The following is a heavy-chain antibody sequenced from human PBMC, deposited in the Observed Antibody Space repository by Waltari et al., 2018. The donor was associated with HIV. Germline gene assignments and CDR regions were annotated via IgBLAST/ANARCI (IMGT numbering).Heavy chain of an antibody. CDR2: INHSGST. Sequence: QVQLQQWGAGLLKPSETLSLTCAVYGGSFSGYYWSWIRQPPGKGLEWIGEINHSGSTNYNPSLKSRVTISVDTSKNQFSLKLSSVTAADTAVYYCAREGLYYDILTGYYNPIRFDYWGQGTLVTVSS. CDR1: GGSFSGYY. CDR3: AREGLYYDILTGYYNPIRFDY. J-gene: IGHJ4*02. V-gene: IGHV4-34*01. D-gene: IGHD3-9*01.